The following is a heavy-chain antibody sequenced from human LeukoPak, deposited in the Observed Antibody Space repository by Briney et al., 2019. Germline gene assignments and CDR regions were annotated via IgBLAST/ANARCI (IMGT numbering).Heavy chain of an antibody. V-gene: IGHV3-23*01. CDR2: ISGSGGST. J-gene: IGHJ4*02. CDR1: GFTFSYYA. D-gene: IGHD1-26*01. Sequence: GGSLRLSCAASGFTFSYYAMSWVRQAPGKGLEWVSAISGSGGSTYYADFVKGRFTISRDNSKNTLYLQMNSLRAEDTAVYYCAKRHPDSGSNYLPFDYWGQGALVTVSS. CDR3: AKRHPDSGSNYLPFDY.